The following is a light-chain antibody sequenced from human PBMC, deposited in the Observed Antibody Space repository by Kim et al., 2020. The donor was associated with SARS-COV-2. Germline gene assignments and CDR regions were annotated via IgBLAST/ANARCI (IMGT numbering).Light chain of an antibody. CDR1: SLRSYY. V-gene: IGLV3-19*01. CDR2: GKN. CDR3: NSRDSSGNHLVV. Sequence: SSELTQDPAVSVALGQTVRITCQGDSLRSYYASWYQQKPGQAPVLVIYGKNNRPSGIPDRFSGSSSGNTAYLTITGAQAEDEADYYCNSRDSSGNHLVVF. J-gene: IGLJ2*01.